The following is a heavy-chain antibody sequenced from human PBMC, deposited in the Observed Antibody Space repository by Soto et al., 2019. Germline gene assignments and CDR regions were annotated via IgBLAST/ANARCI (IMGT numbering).Heavy chain of an antibody. J-gene: IGHJ5*02. Sequence: SETLSLTCAVSGGSISSGGYSWSWIRQPPGKGLEWIGYIYHSGSTYYNPSLKSRITINPDTSKNQFSLLLNSVTPEDTAVYYCARVSFDHFVHWFDPWGQGTLVTSPQ. CDR3: ARVSFDHFVHWFDP. D-gene: IGHD3-9*01. CDR1: GGSISSGGYS. CDR2: IYHSGST. V-gene: IGHV4-30-2*05.